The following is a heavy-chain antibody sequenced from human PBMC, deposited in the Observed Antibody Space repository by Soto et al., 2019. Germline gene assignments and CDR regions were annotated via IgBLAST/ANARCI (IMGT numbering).Heavy chain of an antibody. CDR2: ISGSGGST. CDR3: AKDAYCGGDCYLYYYYYGMDV. CDR1: GFTFSSYA. J-gene: IGHJ6*02. Sequence: SLRLSCAASGFTFSSYAMSWVRQAPGKGLEWVSAISGSGGSTYYADSVKGRFTISRDNSKNTLYLQMNSLRAEDTAVYYCAKDAYCGGDCYLYYYYYGMDVWGQGTTVTVSS. V-gene: IGHV3-23*01. D-gene: IGHD2-21*02.